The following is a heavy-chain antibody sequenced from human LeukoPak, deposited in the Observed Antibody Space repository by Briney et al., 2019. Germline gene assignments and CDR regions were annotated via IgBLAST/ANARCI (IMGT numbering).Heavy chain of an antibody. D-gene: IGHD2-2*01. Sequence: SETLSLTCAVSGYSISSGYYWGWSRQPPGKGLEWIGSIYHSGSTYYTPSLTSRVTISVDTSKNQFSLKLSSVTAADTAVYYCARVFCSTTSCYPSYYYYGMDVWGKGTTVTVSS. CDR3: ARVFCSTTSCYPSYYYYGMDV. CDR1: GYSISSGYY. J-gene: IGHJ6*04. CDR2: IYHSGST. V-gene: IGHV4-38-2*01.